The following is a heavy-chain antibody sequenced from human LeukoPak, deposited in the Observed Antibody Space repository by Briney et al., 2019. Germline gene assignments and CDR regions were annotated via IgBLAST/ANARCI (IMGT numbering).Heavy chain of an antibody. D-gene: IGHD2-2*01. CDR3: AKGCSISCYWGNY. CDR1: GFTFGSYA. V-gene: IGHV3-23*01. J-gene: IGHJ4*02. CDR2: ISGSGGST. Sequence: PGGSLRLSCAASGFTFGSYAMSWVRQAPGKGLEWVSGISGSGGSTYYADSVKGRFTISRDNSKNTLYLQMNSLRADDTALYYCAKGCSISCYWGNYWGQGTLVTVSS.